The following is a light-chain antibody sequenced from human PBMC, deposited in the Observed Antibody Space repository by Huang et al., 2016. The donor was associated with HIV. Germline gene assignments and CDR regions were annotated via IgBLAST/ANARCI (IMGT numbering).Light chain of an antibody. J-gene: IGKJ5*01. V-gene: IGKV3-11*01. Sequence: ELVLTQSPDTLSLSPGDRATLSCRASQFVDTYLAWYQQKPGQSPRLRIYGASNRAAGIPARFSGSGSGTDFTLTISSLEPEDFAIYYCQQRSNWPPITFGQGTRLEIK. CDR1: QFVDTY. CDR2: GAS. CDR3: QQRSNWPPIT.